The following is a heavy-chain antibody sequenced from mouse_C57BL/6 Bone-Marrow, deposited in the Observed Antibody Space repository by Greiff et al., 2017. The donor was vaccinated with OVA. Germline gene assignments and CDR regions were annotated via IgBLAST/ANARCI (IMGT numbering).Heavy chain of an antibody. CDR2: IRSKSNNYAT. CDR3: VRRHGNYYWYFDV. V-gene: IGHV10-1*01. D-gene: IGHD2-1*01. Sequence: EVMLVESGGGLVQPKGSLKLSCAASGFSFNTYAMNWVRQAPGKGLEWVARIRSKSNNYATYYADSVKDRFTISRDDSESMLYLQMNNLKTEDTAMYYCVRRHGNYYWYFDVWGTGTTVTVSS. CDR1: GFSFNTYA. J-gene: IGHJ1*03.